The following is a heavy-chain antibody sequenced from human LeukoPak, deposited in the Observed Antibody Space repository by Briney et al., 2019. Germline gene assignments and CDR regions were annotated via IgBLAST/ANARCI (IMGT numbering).Heavy chain of an antibody. CDR1: GYTFTSYG. J-gene: IGHJ4*02. CDR3: ARDRGSSWYEAFGY. V-gene: IGHV1-18*01. CDR2: VSSYNGNT. Sequence: ASVKVSCKASGYTFTSYGISWVRQAPGQGLEWMGWVSSYNGNTNYAQKLQGRVTMTTDTSTSTAYMELRSLRSDDTAVYYCARDRGSSWYEAFGYWGQGTLVTVSS. D-gene: IGHD6-13*01.